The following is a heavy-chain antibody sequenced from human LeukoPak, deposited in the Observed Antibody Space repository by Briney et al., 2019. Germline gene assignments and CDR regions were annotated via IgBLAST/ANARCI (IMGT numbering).Heavy chain of an antibody. J-gene: IGHJ4*02. D-gene: IGHD2/OR15-2a*01. CDR1: GYTFPGYY. Sequence: ASVKVSCKASGYTFPGYYMHWVRQAPGQGLEWMGWISAYNGNTNYAQKLQGRVTMTTDTSTSTAYMELRSLRSDDTAVYYCARDTLSDYWGQGTLVTVSS. V-gene: IGHV1-18*04. CDR2: ISAYNGNT. CDR3: ARDTLSDY.